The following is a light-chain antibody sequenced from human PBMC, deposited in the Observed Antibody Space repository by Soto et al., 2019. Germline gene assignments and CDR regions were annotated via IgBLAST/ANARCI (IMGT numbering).Light chain of an antibody. CDR1: SSDVGGYTY. J-gene: IGLJ1*01. Sequence: QSALTQPRSVSGSPGQSVTISCTGTSSDVGGYTYVSWYQQHPGKAPKRIIYDVTERPSGVPARFSGSKSGNTASLTISGLQAEDEADYYCCSYAGSYTYVFGTGTKLTVL. CDR3: CSYAGSYTYV. CDR2: DVT. V-gene: IGLV2-11*01.